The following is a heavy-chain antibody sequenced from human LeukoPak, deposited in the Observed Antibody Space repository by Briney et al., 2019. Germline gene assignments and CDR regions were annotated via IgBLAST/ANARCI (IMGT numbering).Heavy chain of an antibody. Sequence: PGGSLRLSCAASGFTFRNYYMSWIRQAPGKGLEWVSYISSSGSTIYYADSVKGRFTISRDNAKNSLYLQMNSLRAEDTPVYHCPRGLYYYDSSGPGYFDYWGQGTLVTVSS. CDR2: ISSSGSTI. CDR1: GFTFRNYY. J-gene: IGHJ4*02. V-gene: IGHV3-11*01. D-gene: IGHD3-22*01. CDR3: PRGLYYYDSSGPGYFDY.